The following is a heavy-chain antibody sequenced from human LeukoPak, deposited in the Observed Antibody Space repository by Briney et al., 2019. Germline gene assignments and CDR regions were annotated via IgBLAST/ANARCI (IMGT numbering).Heavy chain of an antibody. CDR3: ARSGIAARRPWGY. J-gene: IGHJ4*02. CDR1: GFTFSSYW. V-gene: IGHV3-7*01. CDR2: IKQDGSEK. Sequence: PGGSLRLSCAASGFTFSSYWMSWVCQAPGKGLEWVANIKQDGSEKYYVDSVKGRFTISRDNAKNSLYLQMNSLRAEDTAVYYCARSGIAARRPWGYWGQGTLVTVSS. D-gene: IGHD6-6*01.